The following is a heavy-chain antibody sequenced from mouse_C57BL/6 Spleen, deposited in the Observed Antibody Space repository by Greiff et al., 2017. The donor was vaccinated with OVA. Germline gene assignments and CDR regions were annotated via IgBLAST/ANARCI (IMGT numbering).Heavy chain of an antibody. D-gene: IGHD2-4*01. Sequence: EVQVVESGGDLVKPGGSLKLSCAASGFTFSSYGMSWVRQTPDKRLEWVATISSGGSYTYYPDSVKGRFTISRDNAKNTLYLQMSSLKSEDTAMYYCARLYYDYDRGVYYFDYWGQGTTLTVSS. CDR2: ISSGGSYT. CDR3: ARLYYDYDRGVYYFDY. CDR1: GFTFSSYG. V-gene: IGHV5-6*01. J-gene: IGHJ2*01.